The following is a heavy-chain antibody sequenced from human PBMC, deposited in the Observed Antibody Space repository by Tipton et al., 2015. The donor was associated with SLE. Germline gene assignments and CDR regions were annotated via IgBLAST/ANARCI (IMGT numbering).Heavy chain of an antibody. Sequence: LRLSCTISGGSITSDHWSWIRQPPGKGLEWIGYAFYSGTTDSNPSLNSRVTMSIDTSKNQFSLRLSSVTAADTAIYYCARHVPSYCGGDCAHFDDWGQGTLVTVSS. CDR2: AFYSGTT. CDR3: ARHVPSYCGGDCAHFDD. V-gene: IGHV4-59*08. D-gene: IGHD2-21*01. CDR1: GGSITSDH. J-gene: IGHJ4*02.